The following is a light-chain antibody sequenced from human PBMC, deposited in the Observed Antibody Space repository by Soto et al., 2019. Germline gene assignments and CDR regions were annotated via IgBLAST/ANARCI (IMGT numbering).Light chain of an antibody. J-gene: IGLJ2*01. Sequence: QPVLTQPPSVSGAPGQRVIISCTGSRSNIGAGYDLHWYQQLPGSVPKLLIDGNNNRPSGAPDRFSASKSATSASLAITGLRADDEADYYCQSYDSSLSGLVFGGGTKLTVL. CDR3: QSYDSSLSGLV. CDR1: RSNIGAGYD. CDR2: GNN. V-gene: IGLV1-40*01.